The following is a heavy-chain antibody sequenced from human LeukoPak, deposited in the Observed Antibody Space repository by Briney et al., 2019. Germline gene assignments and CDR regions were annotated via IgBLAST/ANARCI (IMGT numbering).Heavy chain of an antibody. CDR2: ISGSGGSI. CDR1: GFTFSSYE. J-gene: IGHJ6*04. Sequence: SGGSLRLSCAASGFTFSSYEMNWVRQAPGKGLEWVSYISGSGGSIYYADSVKGRFTISRDNAKNSLYLQMNSLRAEDTAVYYCARDRGVVVAATLYYYYYGMDVWGKGATVTVSS. D-gene: IGHD2-15*01. CDR3: ARDRGVVVAATLYYYYYGMDV. V-gene: IGHV3-48*03.